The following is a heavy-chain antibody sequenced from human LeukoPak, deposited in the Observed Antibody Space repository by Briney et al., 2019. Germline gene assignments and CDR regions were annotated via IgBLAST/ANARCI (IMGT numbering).Heavy chain of an antibody. V-gene: IGHV3-33*06. CDR2: IWYDGSNK. D-gene: IGHD2-2*01. CDR3: AKEGVVVPLLYWYYHMDV. Sequence: PGRSLRLSCAASGFTFSSYGMHWVRQAPGKGLEWVAVIWYDGSNKYYADSVKGRFTISRDNSKNTLYLQMNSLRAEDTAVYYCAKEGVVVPLLYWYYHMDVWGKGTTVTVSS. CDR1: GFTFSSYG. J-gene: IGHJ6*03.